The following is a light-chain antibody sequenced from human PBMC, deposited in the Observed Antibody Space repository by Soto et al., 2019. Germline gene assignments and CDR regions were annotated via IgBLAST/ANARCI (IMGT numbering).Light chain of an antibody. CDR2: GAS. CDR1: QSVNGNY. V-gene: IGKV3-20*01. Sequence: EIVLTQSPGTLSLSPGDRATLSCRASQSVNGNYLAWYQRKPGQAPRLLIYGASNRATDIPYRFSASGSGTDVTLTITRLEAEDFAVYYCQQYDSTPPTFGQGTKVEVK. CDR3: QQYDSTPPT. J-gene: IGKJ1*01.